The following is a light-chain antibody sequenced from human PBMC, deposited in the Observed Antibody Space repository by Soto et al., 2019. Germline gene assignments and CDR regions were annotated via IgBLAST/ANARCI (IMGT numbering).Light chain of an antibody. CDR1: NSDVGNYNL. CDR3: YSYAGGDTYYV. Sequence: QSVLTQPASVSGSPGGSITISCTGTNSDVGNYNLVSWYQQHPGKAPKLIIYEVNKRPSGVSSRFSGSKSGNTASLTIFGLQAEDEADYYCYSYAGGDTYYVFGTGTKVTVL. J-gene: IGLJ1*01. CDR2: EVN. V-gene: IGLV2-23*02.